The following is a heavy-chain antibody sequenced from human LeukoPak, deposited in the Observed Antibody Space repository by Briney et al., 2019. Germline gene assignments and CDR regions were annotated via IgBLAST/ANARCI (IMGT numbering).Heavy chain of an antibody. D-gene: IGHD2-21*02. CDR1: GYTFTSYG. J-gene: IGHJ6*02. CDR3: ARDRHIVVVTVIPYYYYGMDV. CDR2: ISAYNGNT. V-gene: IGHV1-18*01. Sequence: ASVKVSCKASGYTFTSYGISWVRQAPGQGLEWMGWISAYNGNTDYAQKLQGRVTMTTDTSTSTAYMELRSLRSDDTAVYYCARDRHIVVVTVIPYYYYGMDVWGQGTTVTVSS.